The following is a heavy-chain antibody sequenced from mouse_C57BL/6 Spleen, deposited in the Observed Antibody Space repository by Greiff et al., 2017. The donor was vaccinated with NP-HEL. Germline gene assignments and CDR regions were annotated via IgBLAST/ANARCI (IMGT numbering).Heavy chain of an antibody. Sequence: DVKLVESGGGLVEPGGSLKLSCAASGFTFSDYGMHWVRQAPEKGLEWVAYISSGSSTIYYADTVKGRFTISRDNAKNTLFLQMTSLRSEDTAMYYCARWDYFDYWGQGTTLTVSS. J-gene: IGHJ2*01. V-gene: IGHV5-17*01. CDR1: GFTFSDYG. CDR3: ARWDYFDY. D-gene: IGHD2-4*01. CDR2: ISSGSSTI.